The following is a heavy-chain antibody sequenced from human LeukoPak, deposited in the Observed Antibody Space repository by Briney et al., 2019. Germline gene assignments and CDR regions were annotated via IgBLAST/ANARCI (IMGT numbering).Heavy chain of an antibody. CDR1: GFTFSSYA. CDR3: AKDLGYYDSSGYYHY. CDR2: ISGSGGST. J-gene: IGHJ4*02. V-gene: IGHV3-23*01. Sequence: GSLRLSCAASGFTFSSYAMSWVRQAPGKGLEWVSAISGSGGSTYYADSVKGRFTISRDNSKNTLYLQMNSLRAEDTAVYYCAKDLGYYDSSGYYHYWGQGTLVTVSS. D-gene: IGHD3-22*01.